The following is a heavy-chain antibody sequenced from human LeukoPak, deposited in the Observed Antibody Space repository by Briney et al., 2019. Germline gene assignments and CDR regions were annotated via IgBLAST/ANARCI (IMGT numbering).Heavy chain of an antibody. CDR1: GGSINNGNW. D-gene: IGHD6-13*01. CDR3: ARDDGLTASGTSLDI. CDR2: IYLGGST. Sequence: PSETLSLTCAVSGGSINNGNWWTWVRQPPGKGLEWIGEIYLGGSTNYNPSLKSRVTISVDRSKNQFSLKLDSVTAADTAVYYCARDDGLTASGTSLDIWGQGTLVTVSS. J-gene: IGHJ3*02. V-gene: IGHV4-4*02.